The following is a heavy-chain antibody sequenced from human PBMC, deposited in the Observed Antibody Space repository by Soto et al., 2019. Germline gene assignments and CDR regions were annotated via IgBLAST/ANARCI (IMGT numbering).Heavy chain of an antibody. CDR1: GFTFRSFT. CDR3: TRDASRDSSARGWFDP. CDR2: ISSNSAYI. D-gene: IGHD6-13*01. V-gene: IGHV3-21*01. Sequence: GGSLRLSCAASGFTFRSFTMNWVRQAPGKGLEWVSTISSNSAYIYYTDAPRGRFTISRDNAKNSLHLQMNSLRAEDTAVYYCTRDASRDSSARGWFDPWGPGTLVTVSS. J-gene: IGHJ5*02.